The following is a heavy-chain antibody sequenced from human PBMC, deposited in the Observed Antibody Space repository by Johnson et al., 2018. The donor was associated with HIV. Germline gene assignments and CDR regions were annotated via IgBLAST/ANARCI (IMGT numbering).Heavy chain of an antibody. CDR1: GFTFSSYA. J-gene: IGHJ3*02. CDR2: ISSDGSNE. V-gene: IGHV3-30*04. CDR3: ARDRGTMIVVGSAFDI. D-gene: IGHD3-22*01. Sequence: QVQLVESGGAVVQPGGSLRLSCAASGFTFSSYAMHWVRQAPGKGLEWVAVISSDGSNEYYADSVRGRFTISRDSSKSALYLQMNSLRAEDTAGYYCARDRGTMIVVGSAFDIWGQGTRVTVSS.